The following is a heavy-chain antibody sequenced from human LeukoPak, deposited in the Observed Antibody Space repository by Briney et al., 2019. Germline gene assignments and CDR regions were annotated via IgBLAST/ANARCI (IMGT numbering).Heavy chain of an antibody. CDR1: GGSISSYY. V-gene: IGHV4-59*01. Sequence: PSETLSLTCTVSGGSISSYYWSWIRQPPGKGLEWIGYIYYSGSTNYNPSLKSRVTISVDTSKNQFSLKLSSVTAADTAVYYCATAASGNTYAFNIWGRGTMVTVSS. J-gene: IGHJ3*02. CDR3: ATAASGNTYAFNI. D-gene: IGHD1-26*01. CDR2: IYYSGST.